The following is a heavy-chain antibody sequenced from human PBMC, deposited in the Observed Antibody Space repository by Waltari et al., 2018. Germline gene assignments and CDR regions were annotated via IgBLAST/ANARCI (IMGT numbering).Heavy chain of an antibody. CDR1: GFTFSSYS. Sequence: EVQLVESGGGLVQPGGSLRLSCAASGFTFSSYSMNWVRQAPGKGLGWVSYISSSSSTIYYADSVKGRFTISRDNAKNSLYLQMNSLRAEDTAVYYCARGVGYNGNKFDYWGQGTLVTVSS. D-gene: IGHD1-1*01. J-gene: IGHJ4*02. CDR3: ARGVGYNGNKFDY. V-gene: IGHV3-48*04. CDR2: ISSSSSTI.